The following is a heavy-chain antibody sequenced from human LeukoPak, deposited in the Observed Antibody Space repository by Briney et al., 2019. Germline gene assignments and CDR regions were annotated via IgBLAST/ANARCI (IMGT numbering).Heavy chain of an antibody. CDR3: AREEDYPYFDN. CDR2: ISSSSSYI. J-gene: IGHJ4*02. D-gene: IGHD3-16*01. Sequence: KPGGYLRLSCAASGFTFRSYVMSWVRQAPGKGLEWVSSISSSSSYIYYGDSVQGRFTISRDNAKNSLFLQMNSLRAEDTAVYYCAREEDYPYFDNWGQGTLVTVSS. CDR1: GFTFRSYV. V-gene: IGHV3-21*01.